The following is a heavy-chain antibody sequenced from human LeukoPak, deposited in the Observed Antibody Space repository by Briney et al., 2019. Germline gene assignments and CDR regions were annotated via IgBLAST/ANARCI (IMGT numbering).Heavy chain of an antibody. CDR3: VETPYSSTWYVGDS. Sequence: GGSLRLSCSASGFTFSSYAMHWVRQAAGEGLEYVSAINSDGDSTYYADSVKGRFTISRDNSKNTLYLQMSSLRPEDSAVYYCVETPYSSTWYVGDSWGQGTLVTVSS. J-gene: IGHJ4*02. V-gene: IGHV3-64D*06. D-gene: IGHD2/OR15-2a*01. CDR1: GFTFSSYA. CDR2: INSDGDST.